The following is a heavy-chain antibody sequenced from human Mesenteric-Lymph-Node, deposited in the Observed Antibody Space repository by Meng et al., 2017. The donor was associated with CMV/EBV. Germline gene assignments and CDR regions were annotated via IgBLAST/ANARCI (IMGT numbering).Heavy chain of an antibody. V-gene: IGHV3-48*04. Sequence: GESLKISCAASGFSFSGYSMIWVRQAPGKGLEWVSYISLSGTTIYYADSVKGRFTISRDNAKNSLYLQMNSLRAKDTAVYYCARGIANYDFWSGYYSWGQGTLVTVSS. D-gene: IGHD3-3*01. CDR1: GFSFSGYS. CDR2: ISLSGTTI. J-gene: IGHJ4*02. CDR3: ARGIANYDFWSGYYS.